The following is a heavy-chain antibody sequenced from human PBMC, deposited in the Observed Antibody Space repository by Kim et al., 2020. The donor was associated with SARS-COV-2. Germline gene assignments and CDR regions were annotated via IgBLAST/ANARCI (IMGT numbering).Heavy chain of an antibody. CDR1: GYTFTSYA. CDR2: INAGNGNT. Sequence: ASVKVSCKASGYTFTSYAMHWVRQAPGQRLEWMGWINAGNGNTKYSQKFQGRVTITRDTSASTAYMELSSLRSEDTAVYYCARCIAAAGTIWFDPWGQGTLVTVSS. J-gene: IGHJ5*02. V-gene: IGHV1-3*01. CDR3: ARCIAAAGTIWFDP. D-gene: IGHD6-13*01.